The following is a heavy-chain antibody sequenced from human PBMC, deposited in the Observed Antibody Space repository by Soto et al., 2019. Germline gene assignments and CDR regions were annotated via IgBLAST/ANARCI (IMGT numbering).Heavy chain of an antibody. CDR2: IKQDGSEK. CDR1: GFTFSSYW. V-gene: IGHV3-7*03. D-gene: IGHD3-3*01. CDR3: ARVKGPTITIFGVVRASRFDP. J-gene: IGHJ5*02. Sequence: PGGSLRLSCAASGFTFSSYWISWVRQAPGKGLEWVANIKQDGSEKYYVDSVKGRFTISRDNAKNSLYLQMNSLRAEDTAVYYCARVKGPTITIFGVVRASRFDPWGQGTLVTVSS.